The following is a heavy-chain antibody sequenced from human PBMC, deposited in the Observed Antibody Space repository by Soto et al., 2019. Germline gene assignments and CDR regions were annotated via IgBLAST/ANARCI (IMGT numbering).Heavy chain of an antibody. J-gene: IGHJ3*02. CDR3: ARAYSDASDI. CDR1: GFKFSDYY. V-gene: IGHV3-11*01. Sequence: PGGSVRVSCAASGFKFSDYYMIWIRQAPGKGLEWVAYISSSGTGIYYPDSVKGRFTISRDNAKNSLYLQMSSLRAEDTAVYYCARAYSDASDIWGQGTMGTVSS. CDR2: ISSSGTGI. D-gene: IGHD2-15*01.